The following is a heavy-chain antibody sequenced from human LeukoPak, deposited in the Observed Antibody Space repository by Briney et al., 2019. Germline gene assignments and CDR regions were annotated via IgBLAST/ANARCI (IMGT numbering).Heavy chain of an antibody. V-gene: IGHV1-46*01. J-gene: IGHJ4*02. D-gene: IGHD6-13*01. CDR3: ARDRQTSSWYLGLVSFDY. CDR1: GYTFTSYY. Sequence: GASVKVSCKASGYTFTSYYMHWVRQAPGQGLEWMGIINPSGGSTSYAQKFQGRVTMTRDMSTSTVYMELSSLRSDDTAVYYCARDRQTSSWYLGLVSFDYWGQGTLVTVSS. CDR2: INPSGGST.